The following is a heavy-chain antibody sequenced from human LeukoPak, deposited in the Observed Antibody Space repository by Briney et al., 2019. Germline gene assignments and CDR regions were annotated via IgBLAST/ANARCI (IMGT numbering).Heavy chain of an antibody. CDR2: IIPIFGTA. CDR3: AKSGIAVAGVFDY. V-gene: IGHV1-69*13. CDR1: GGTFSSYA. D-gene: IGHD6-19*01. Sequence: SVKVSCKASGGTFSSYAISWVRQAPGQGLEWMGGIIPIFGTANYAQKFQGRVTITADESTSTAYMELSSLRSEDTAVYYCAKSGIAVAGVFDYWGQGTLVTVSS. J-gene: IGHJ4*02.